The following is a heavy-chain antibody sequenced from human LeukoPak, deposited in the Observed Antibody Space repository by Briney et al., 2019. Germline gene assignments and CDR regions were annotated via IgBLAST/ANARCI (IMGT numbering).Heavy chain of an antibody. CDR2: INRSGST. CDR1: GGSFSGYY. J-gene: IGHJ5*02. D-gene: IGHD2-2*01. CDR3: ARGPNIVVVPAAIGFDP. Sequence: SETLSLTCAVYGGSFSGYYWSWIRQPPGKGLEWIGEINRSGSTNYNPSLKSRVTISVDTSKNQFSLKLSSVTAADTAVYYCARGPNIVVVPAAIGFDPWGQGTLVTVSS. V-gene: IGHV4-34*01.